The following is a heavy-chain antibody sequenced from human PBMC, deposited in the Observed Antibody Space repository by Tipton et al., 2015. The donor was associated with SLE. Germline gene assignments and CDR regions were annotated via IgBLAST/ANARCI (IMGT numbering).Heavy chain of an antibody. CDR1: GGSISSGGYY. CDR3: GREYAWSPPQVDP. CDR2: IYYSGST. Sequence: LRLSCTVSGGSISSGGYYWSWIRQHPGKGLEWIGYIYYSGSTYYNPSLKSRVTISVDTSKNQFSLKLSSVTAADTAVYYCGREYAWSPPQVDPWGQGTLVTVSS. D-gene: IGHD3-3*01. J-gene: IGHJ5*02. V-gene: IGHV4-31*03.